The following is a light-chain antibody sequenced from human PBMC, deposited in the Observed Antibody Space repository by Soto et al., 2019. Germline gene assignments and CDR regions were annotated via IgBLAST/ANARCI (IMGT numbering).Light chain of an antibody. J-gene: IGKJ1*01. CDR1: QSITSNF. V-gene: IGKV3-20*01. CDR3: QQYGSSPQT. Sequence: EIVLTQSPATLSVSPGDRVTLSCRASQSITSNFLAWYQQKPGQAPRLLIYGASSRATGIPDRFSGSGSGTDFTLTISRLEPEDFAVYYCQQYGSSPQTFGQGTKVDIK. CDR2: GAS.